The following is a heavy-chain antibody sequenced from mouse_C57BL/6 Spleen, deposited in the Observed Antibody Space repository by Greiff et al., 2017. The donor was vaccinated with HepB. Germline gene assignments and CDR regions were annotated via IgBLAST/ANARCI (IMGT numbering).Heavy chain of an antibody. J-gene: IGHJ2*01. CDR2: IWSGGST. Sequence: VQLQESGPGLVQPSQSLSITCTVSGFSLTSYGVHWVRQSPGKGLEWLGVIWSGGSTDYNAAFISRLSISKDNSKSQVFFKMNSLQADDTAIYYCAREAMMVTTDYWGQGTTLTVSS. CDR3: AREAMMVTTDY. V-gene: IGHV2-2*01. CDR1: GFSLTSYG. D-gene: IGHD2-3*01.